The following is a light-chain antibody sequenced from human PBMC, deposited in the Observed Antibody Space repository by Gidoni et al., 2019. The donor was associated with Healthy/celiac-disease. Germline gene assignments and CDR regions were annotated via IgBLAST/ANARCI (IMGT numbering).Light chain of an antibody. V-gene: IGKV1-9*01. Sequence: DIQLTQSPSFLSASVGDRVTITCRASQGISSYLAWYQQKPGKAPKLLIYAASTLQGGVPSRFSGSGSGTEFTLTIGSLQPEDFATYSCQQLSSSPLTFGPGTKVDIK. CDR2: AAS. J-gene: IGKJ3*01. CDR3: QQLSSSPLT. CDR1: QGISSY.